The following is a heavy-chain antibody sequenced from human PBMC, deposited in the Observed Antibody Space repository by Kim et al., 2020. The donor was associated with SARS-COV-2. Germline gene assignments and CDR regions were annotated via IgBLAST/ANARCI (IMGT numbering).Heavy chain of an antibody. V-gene: IGHV1-2*02. Sequence: ASVKVSCKASGYTFTGYYMHWVRQAPGQGLEWMGWINPNSGGTNYAQKFQGRVTMTRDTSISTAYMELSRLRSDDTAVYYCARELEPSDAFDIWGQGTMVTVSS. CDR3: ARELEPSDAFDI. CDR1: GYTFTGYY. D-gene: IGHD1-1*01. J-gene: IGHJ3*02. CDR2: INPNSGGT.